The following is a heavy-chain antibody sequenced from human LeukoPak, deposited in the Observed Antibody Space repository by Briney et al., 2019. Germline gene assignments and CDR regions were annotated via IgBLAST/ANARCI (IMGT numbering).Heavy chain of an antibody. CDR3: AKFVSSSGWYYYFDY. J-gene: IGHJ4*02. CDR1: GFTFSSHV. D-gene: IGHD6-19*01. Sequence: QPGGSPRLSCAASGFTFSSHVMSWVRQAPGRGLEWVSAISESGGSTYYSESVKGRFTISRDNPKNTLYLQMNSLRAEDTAVYYCAKFVSSSGWYYYFDYWGQGTLVTVSS. V-gene: IGHV3-23*01. CDR2: ISESGGST.